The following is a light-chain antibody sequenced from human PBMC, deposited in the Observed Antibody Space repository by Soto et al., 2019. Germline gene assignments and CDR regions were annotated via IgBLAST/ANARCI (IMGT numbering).Light chain of an antibody. CDR1: SSDVGGYNH. CDR3: SSYTASSTYV. V-gene: IGLV2-14*01. Sequence: LTQPASVSGSPGQSITISCTGTSSDVGGYNHVSWYQQHPGKAPKVMIYEVSYRPSGVSSRFSGSKSGNTASLTISGLQAEDEADYYCSSYTASSTYVFGGGTKVTVL. J-gene: IGLJ1*01. CDR2: EVS.